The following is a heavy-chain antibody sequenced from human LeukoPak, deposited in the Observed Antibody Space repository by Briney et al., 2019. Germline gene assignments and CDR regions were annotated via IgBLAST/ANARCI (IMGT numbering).Heavy chain of an antibody. Sequence: PGGSLRLSCAASGFTFSSYSMNWVRQAPGKGLEWVSVIYSGGSTYYADSVKGRFTISRDNSKNTLYLQMNSLRAEDTAVYYCARDKVLRYFDWLLRDWYFDLWGRGTLVTVSS. J-gene: IGHJ2*01. D-gene: IGHD3-9*01. CDR1: GFTFSSYS. CDR2: IYSGGST. CDR3: ARDKVLRYFDWLLRDWYFDL. V-gene: IGHV3-66*01.